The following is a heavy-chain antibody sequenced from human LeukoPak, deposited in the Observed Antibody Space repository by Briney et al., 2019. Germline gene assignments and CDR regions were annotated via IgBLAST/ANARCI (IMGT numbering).Heavy chain of an antibody. D-gene: IGHD3-22*01. Sequence: EGSLRLSCAASGFTFSSYGMHWVRQAPGNGLEWVAVIWYDGSNKYYADSVKGRFTISRDNSKNTLYLQMNSLRAEDTAVYYCAKDRSDSSGYPLDYWGQGTLVTVSS. CDR3: AKDRSDSSGYPLDY. CDR2: IWYDGSNK. J-gene: IGHJ4*02. CDR1: GFTFSSYG. V-gene: IGHV3-33*06.